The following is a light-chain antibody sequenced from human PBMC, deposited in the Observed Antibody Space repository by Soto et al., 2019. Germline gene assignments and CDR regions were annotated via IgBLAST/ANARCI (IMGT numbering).Light chain of an antibody. Sequence: DIVMTQSPATLSVSPGERATLSCRASQSVSSNLAWYQQKPGQAPRLLVYGASTRATGIPARFSGSGSGTEFILTISSLQFEDFALYYCQQYNNLPSFTFGPGTKVDIK. V-gene: IGKV3-15*01. CDR3: QQYNNLPSFT. CDR2: GAS. CDR1: QSVSSN. J-gene: IGKJ3*01.